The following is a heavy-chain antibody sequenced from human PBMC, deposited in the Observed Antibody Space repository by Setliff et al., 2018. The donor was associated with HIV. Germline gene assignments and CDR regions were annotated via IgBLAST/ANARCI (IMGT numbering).Heavy chain of an antibody. Sequence: PGESLTISCQASGYSFTNYWIGWVRQMPGKGLEWIGVIYPGDFVTRYGPSFQGQVFISADRSITTAYLQWGSLKASDTAMYYCTRRRRAPGIEDLEAYWGQGTLVTV. V-gene: IGHV5-51*01. CDR1: GYSFTNYW. CDR2: IYPGDFVT. D-gene: IGHD1-26*01. J-gene: IGHJ4*02. CDR3: TRRRRAPGIEDLEAY.